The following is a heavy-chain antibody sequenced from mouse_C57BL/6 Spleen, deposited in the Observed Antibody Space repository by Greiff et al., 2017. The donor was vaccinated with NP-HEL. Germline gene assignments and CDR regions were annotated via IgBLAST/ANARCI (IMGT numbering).Heavy chain of an antibody. Sequence: VQLQESGAELVRPGASVTLSCKASGYTFTDYEMHWVKQTPVHGLEWIGAIDPETGGTAYNQKFKGKAILTADKSSSTAYMELRSLTSEDSAVYYCTRYGKGDYSDYWGQGTTLTVSS. CDR1: GYTFTDYE. CDR3: TRYGKGDYSDY. CDR2: IDPETGGT. D-gene: IGHD2-10*02. V-gene: IGHV1-15*01. J-gene: IGHJ2*01.